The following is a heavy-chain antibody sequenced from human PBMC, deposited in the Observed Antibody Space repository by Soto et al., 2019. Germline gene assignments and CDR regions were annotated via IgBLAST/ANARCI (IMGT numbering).Heavy chain of an antibody. J-gene: IGHJ6*02. V-gene: IGHV4-61*08. CDR2: IYYSGHT. CDR1: GGSISSGGYY. Sequence: SETLSLTCTVSGGSISSGGYYWSWIRQPPGKGLEWIGYIYYSGHTNHNPSLKSRVTISVDTSKNQFSLKLTSVTAADTAVYYCARGLATTEMDVWGQGTTVTVSS. D-gene: IGHD1-1*01. CDR3: ARGLATTEMDV.